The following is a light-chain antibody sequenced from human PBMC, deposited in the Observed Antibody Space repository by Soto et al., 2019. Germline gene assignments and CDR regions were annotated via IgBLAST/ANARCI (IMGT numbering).Light chain of an antibody. CDR1: QTVTSDF. CDR3: QHYGGSPYT. J-gene: IGKJ2*01. CDR2: GAS. Sequence: EIVLTQSPGTLSLSPGERATLSFRASQTVTSDFLAWYRQRPGQAPRLLIYGASFRATGIPDRFSGSGSGTDFTLTITRLEPEDFAVYYCQHYGGSPYTFGQGTKVEIK. V-gene: IGKV3-20*01.